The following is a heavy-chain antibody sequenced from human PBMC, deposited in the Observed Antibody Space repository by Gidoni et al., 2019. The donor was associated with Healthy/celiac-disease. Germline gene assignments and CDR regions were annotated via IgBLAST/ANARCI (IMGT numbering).Heavy chain of an antibody. D-gene: IGHD6-13*01. CDR3: ARDLVAAGD. V-gene: IGHV3-21*01. Sequence: EVQLVESGGGLVKAGGSLRLSCAASGFTFSSYSMNCVRQAAGKGLECVSSISSSSSYIYYADSVKGRFTISRDNAKNSLYLQMNSLRAEDTAVYYCARDLVAAGDWGQGTLVTVSS. CDR1: GFTFSSYS. J-gene: IGHJ4*02. CDR2: ISSSSSYI.